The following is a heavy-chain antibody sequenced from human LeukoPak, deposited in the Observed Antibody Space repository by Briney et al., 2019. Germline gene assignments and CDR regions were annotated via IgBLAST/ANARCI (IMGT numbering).Heavy chain of an antibody. CDR3: ATPGPEYSSSWYPFDY. V-gene: IGHV1-69*06. CDR2: IIPIFGTA. D-gene: IGHD6-13*01. CDR1: GGTFSSYA. J-gene: IGHJ4*02. Sequence: ASVKVSCKASGGTFSSYAISWVRQAPGQGLEWMGGIIPIFGTANYAQKFQGRVTITADKSKSTAYMELSSLRSEDTAVYYCATPGPEYSSSWYPFDYWGQGTLVTVSS.